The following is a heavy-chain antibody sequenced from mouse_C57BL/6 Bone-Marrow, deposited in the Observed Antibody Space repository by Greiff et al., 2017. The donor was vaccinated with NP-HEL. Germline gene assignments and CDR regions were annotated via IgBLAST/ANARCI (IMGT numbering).Heavy chain of an antibody. D-gene: IGHD2-12*01. Sequence: VQLQQSGAELVRPGASVKLSCTASGFNIKDDYMHWVKQRPEQGLEWIGWIDPENGDTEYAAKFQGKATITADTSSNTAYLQLSSLTSEDTAVYYCTNYSPAWFAYWGQGTLVTVSA. CDR2: IDPENGDT. CDR1: GFNIKDDY. J-gene: IGHJ3*01. CDR3: TNYSPAWFAY. V-gene: IGHV14-4*01.